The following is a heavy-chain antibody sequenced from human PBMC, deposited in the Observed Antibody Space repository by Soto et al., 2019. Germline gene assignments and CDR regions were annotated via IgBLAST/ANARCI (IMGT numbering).Heavy chain of an antibody. CDR3: ARELPSRGYYP. J-gene: IGHJ5*02. CDR1: GGSISSGDYY. D-gene: IGHD3-22*01. Sequence: SETLSLTCTVSGGSISSGDYYWSWIRQPPGKGLEWIGYIYYSGSTYYNPSLKSRVTISVDTSKNQFSLKLSSVTAADSAVYYWARELPSRGYYPWGQGTLVTVPQ. V-gene: IGHV4-30-4*01. CDR2: IYYSGST.